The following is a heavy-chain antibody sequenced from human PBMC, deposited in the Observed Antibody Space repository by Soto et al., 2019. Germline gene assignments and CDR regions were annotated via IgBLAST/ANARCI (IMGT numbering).Heavy chain of an antibody. Sequence: EVLLVESGGGLVKPGGSLRLSCAASGFTFSSYSMNWVRQAPGKGLEWVSSISSSSSYIYYADSVKGRFTISRDNAKNSLYLQMNSLRAEDTAVYYCARDSIAALDYYYYYMDVWGKGTTVTVSS. CDR2: ISSSSSYI. V-gene: IGHV3-21*01. CDR3: ARDSIAALDYYYYYMDV. D-gene: IGHD6-6*01. J-gene: IGHJ6*03. CDR1: GFTFSSYS.